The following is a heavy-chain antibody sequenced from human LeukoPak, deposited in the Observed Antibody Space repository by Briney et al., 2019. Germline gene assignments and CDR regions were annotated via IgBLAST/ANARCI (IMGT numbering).Heavy chain of an antibody. CDR1: GGTFTSYA. CDR3: AGGGSMVRGVKATKERYYYYYMDV. D-gene: IGHD3-10*01. CDR2: IIPIFGTA. J-gene: IGHJ6*03. V-gene: IGHV1-69*13. Sequence: SVKVSCKASGGTFTSYAISWVRQAPGQGLEWMGGIIPIFGTAKYAQKFQGRVTITADESTSTAYMELSSLRSEDTAVYYCAGGGSMVRGVKATKERYYYYYMDVWGKGTTVTISS.